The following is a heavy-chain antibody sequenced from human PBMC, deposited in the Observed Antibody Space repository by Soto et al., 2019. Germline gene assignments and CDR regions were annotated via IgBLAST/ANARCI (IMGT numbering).Heavy chain of an antibody. D-gene: IGHD3-10*01. CDR2: IIHSGRD. CDR1: GGSFSGYY. CDR3: ARRPPRGIAFGNDEGHDI. J-gene: IGHJ2*01. Sequence: QVHLQQWGAGLLKPSETLSLTCAVDGGSFSGYYWTWIRQFPGKGLEWIGEIIHSGRDNYNPSLSGRVSLSIAPSRKQFSLTLTSLTASDTALYYWARRPPRGIAFGNDEGHDIWGRGPGVTVS. V-gene: IGHV4-34*12.